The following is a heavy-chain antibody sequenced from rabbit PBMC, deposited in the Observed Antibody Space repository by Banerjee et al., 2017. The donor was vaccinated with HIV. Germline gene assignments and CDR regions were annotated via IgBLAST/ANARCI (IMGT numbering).Heavy chain of an antibody. J-gene: IGHJ6*01. CDR1: GSDISSNA. V-gene: IGHV1S47*01. Sequence: QEQLVESGGGLVQPEGSLTLTCKASGSDISSNAMCWVRQAPGKGLELIACIYAGSSGSTNYASWAEGRFTITRSTSLNTVTLKMTSLTAADTATYFCAKDGGSDYDWAMDLWGPGTLVTVS. D-gene: IGHD8-1*01. CDR2: IYAGSSGST. CDR3: AKDGGSDYDWAMDL.